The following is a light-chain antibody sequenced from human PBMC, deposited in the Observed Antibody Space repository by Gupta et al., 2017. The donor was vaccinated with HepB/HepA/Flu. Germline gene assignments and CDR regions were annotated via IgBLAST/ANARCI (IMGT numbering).Light chain of an antibody. CDR3: QSYDSRLSGSVV. Sequence: SVLTQPPSVSGAPGQRVTISCTGSSSNIGAGYDVHWYQQLPGTAPKLLIYGNSNRPSGVPDRFSGSKSGTSASLAITGLQAEDEADYYCQSYDSRLSGSVVFGGGTKLTVL. CDR1: SSNIGAGYD. J-gene: IGLJ2*01. V-gene: IGLV1-40*01. CDR2: GNS.